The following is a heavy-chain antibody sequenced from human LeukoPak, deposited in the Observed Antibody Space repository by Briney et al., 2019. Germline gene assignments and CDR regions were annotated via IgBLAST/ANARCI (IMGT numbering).Heavy chain of an antibody. CDR2: ISAYNGNT. D-gene: IGHD3-10*01. J-gene: IGHJ6*03. CDR1: GYTFTSYG. V-gene: IGHV1-18*01. CDR3: ARVRSRYYGSGSYAYYYYMDV. Sequence: ASVKVSCKASGYTFTSYGISWVRQAPGQGLEWMGWISAYNGNTNYAQKFQGRVTITADESTSTAYMELSSLRSEDTAVYYCARVRSRYYGSGSYAYYYYMDVWGKGTTVTISS.